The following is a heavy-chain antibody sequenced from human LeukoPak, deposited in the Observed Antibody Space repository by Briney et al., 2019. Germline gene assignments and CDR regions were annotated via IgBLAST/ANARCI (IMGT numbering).Heavy chain of an antibody. CDR2: IYGGGIT. V-gene: IGHV3-66*01. CDR3: VRDGRLGELSMFDY. D-gene: IGHD3-16*02. Sequence: PGGSLRLSCVASGFNIISDYMSWVRQAPGKGLEWVSYIYGGGITSYADSVKGRFTMSRDNSVDTLYLQMYDLKVEDTAVYYCVRDGRLGELSMFDYWGQGTLVSVSS. J-gene: IGHJ4*02. CDR1: GFNIISDY.